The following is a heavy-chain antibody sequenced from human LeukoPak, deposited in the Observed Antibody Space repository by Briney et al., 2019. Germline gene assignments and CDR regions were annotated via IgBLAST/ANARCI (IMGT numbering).Heavy chain of an antibody. D-gene: IGHD2-2*01. CDR2: MNPNSGNT. CDR1: GYTFTSYD. Sequence: GASVKVSCKASGYTFTSYDINWVRQATGQGLEWMGWMNPNSGNTGYAQKFQGRVTISRNTSISTAYMELSSLRSEDTAVYYCARGRKYQLPPRSPYHYYYMDVWGKGTTVTVSS. CDR3: ARGRKYQLPPRSPYHYYYMDV. V-gene: IGHV1-8*03. J-gene: IGHJ6*03.